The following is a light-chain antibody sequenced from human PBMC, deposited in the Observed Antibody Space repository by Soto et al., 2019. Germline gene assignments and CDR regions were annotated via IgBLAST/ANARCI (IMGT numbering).Light chain of an antibody. CDR2: DVS. CDR3: SSYAGSDYPYV. Sequence: QSALTQPPSASGSPGQSVTIACTGTRKDVGYYNYVSWYQQPPGKAPKLLIYDVSKRPSGVPDRFSGSKSGNTASLTVSGLQAEDEGDYYCSSYAGSDYPYVFGTGTKVTVL. V-gene: IGLV2-8*01. CDR1: RKDVGYYNY. J-gene: IGLJ1*01.